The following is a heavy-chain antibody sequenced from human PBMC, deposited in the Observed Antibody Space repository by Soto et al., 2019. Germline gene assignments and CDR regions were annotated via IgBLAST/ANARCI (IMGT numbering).Heavy chain of an antibody. V-gene: IGHV4-59*08. CDR3: ARQPRNWFDP. CDR1: GASITSDY. CDR2: AYYTGNT. Sequence: SETLSLTCNVSGASITSDYWNWIRQPPGQGLEWIGYAYYTGNTNYNPSLKGRVTISVDTSKNQFSLTLTSVTAADTAIYYCARQPRNWFDPWGQGTLVTSPQ. J-gene: IGHJ5*02.